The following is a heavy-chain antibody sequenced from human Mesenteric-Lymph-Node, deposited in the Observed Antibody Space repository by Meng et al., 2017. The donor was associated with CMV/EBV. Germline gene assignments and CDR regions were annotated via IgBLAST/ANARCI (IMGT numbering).Heavy chain of an antibody. V-gene: IGHV4-39*07. CDR2: IYYSGST. J-gene: IGHJ4*02. CDR3: ARGGWYLD. Sequence: GSLRLSCTVSGGSISSNNFYWGWLRQPPGKGLEWIGSIYYSGSTDYNPSLKSQVSISVDTSKNQFSLKLSSVTAADTAVYYCARGGWYLDWGQGTLVTVSS. CDR1: GGSISSNNFY. D-gene: IGHD6-13*01.